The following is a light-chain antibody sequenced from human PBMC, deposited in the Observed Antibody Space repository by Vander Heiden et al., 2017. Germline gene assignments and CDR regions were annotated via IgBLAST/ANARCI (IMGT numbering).Light chain of an antibody. CDR1: RDISNY. J-gene: IGKJ4*01. Sequence: DNQMTQSPSSLSASVGDRVTITCQASRDISNYLNWYQQKPGKAPKLLIYDASNLETGVPSRFSGSGSGTDFTFTISSLQPEDIATYYCQQYDNLPLTFGGGTKVEIK. V-gene: IGKV1-33*01. CDR3: QQYDNLPLT. CDR2: DAS.